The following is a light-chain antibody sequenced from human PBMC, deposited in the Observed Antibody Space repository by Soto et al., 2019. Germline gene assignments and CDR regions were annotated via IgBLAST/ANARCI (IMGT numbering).Light chain of an antibody. CDR1: PSVTNY. Sequence: IVLTQSPATLSLSPGERATLSCRASPSVTNYLAWYQQKPGQAPRLLIYGAFNRATGIPARFSGSGSGTDFTLTISSLEPEDFAVYYCQQYGSSPPVTFGQGTRLEIK. CDR3: QQYGSSPPVT. CDR2: GAF. J-gene: IGKJ5*01. V-gene: IGKV3-11*01.